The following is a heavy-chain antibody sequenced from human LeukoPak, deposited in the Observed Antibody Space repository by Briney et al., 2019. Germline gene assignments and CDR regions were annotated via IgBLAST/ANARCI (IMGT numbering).Heavy chain of an antibody. CDR3: ARVGPLGSDY. CDR1: GGSFSGYY. CDR2: INHSGST. Sequence: SETLSLTCAVYGGSFSGYYWSWIRQPPGKGLVWIGEINHSGSTNYNPSLKSRVTISVDTSKNQFSLKLSSVTAADTAVYYCARVGPLGSDYWGQGTLVTVSS. J-gene: IGHJ4*02. V-gene: IGHV4-34*01.